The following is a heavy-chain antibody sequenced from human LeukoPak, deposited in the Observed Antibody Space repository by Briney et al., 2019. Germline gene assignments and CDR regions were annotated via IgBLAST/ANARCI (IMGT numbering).Heavy chain of an antibody. CDR3: ARDFVYGSGSYHMVPINWFDP. Sequence: SETLSLTCAVYGGSFSGYYWSWIRQPAGKGLEWIGRIYTSGSTNYNPSLKSRVTMSVDTSKNQFSLKLSSVTAADTAVYYCARDFVYGSGSYHMVPINWFDPWGQGTLVTVSS. J-gene: IGHJ5*02. D-gene: IGHD3-10*01. V-gene: IGHV4-4*07. CDR2: IYTSGST. CDR1: GGSFSGYY.